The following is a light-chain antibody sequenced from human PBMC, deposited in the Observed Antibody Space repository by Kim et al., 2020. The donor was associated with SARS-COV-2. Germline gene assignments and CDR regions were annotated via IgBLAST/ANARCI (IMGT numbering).Light chain of an antibody. Sequence: AAVGYRVTITCRASQRISSWLAWYQQKPGKAPKLLIYDASTLEGGVPSRFSGSESGTEFTLTISSLQPDDFATYYCQQYNSYPWTFGQGTKVDIK. CDR1: QRISSW. CDR2: DAS. V-gene: IGKV1-5*01. CDR3: QQYNSYPWT. J-gene: IGKJ1*01.